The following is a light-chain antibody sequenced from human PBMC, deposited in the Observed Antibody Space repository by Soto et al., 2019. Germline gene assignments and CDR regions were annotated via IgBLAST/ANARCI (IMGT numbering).Light chain of an antibody. V-gene: IGLV2-14*01. CDR1: SSDVGYYNY. J-gene: IGLJ2*01. CDR2: DVT. CDR3: SSYTTSNTVV. Sequence: QSALTQPASVSGSPGQSTTISCTGSSSDVGYYNYVSWFQQHPGKAPELLIYDVTNRPSGVSNRFSGSKSGNTASLTISGLQAEDEADYYCSSYTTSNTVVFGGGTKVTVL.